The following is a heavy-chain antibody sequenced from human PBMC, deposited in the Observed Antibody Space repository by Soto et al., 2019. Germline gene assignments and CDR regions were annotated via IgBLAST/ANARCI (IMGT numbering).Heavy chain of an antibody. CDR3: AADISSGLFDY. D-gene: IGHD3-22*01. J-gene: IGHJ4*02. CDR1: GYTFTSYA. CDR2: INAGSGNT. Sequence: ASVKVSCKASGYTFTSYAMHWVRQAPGQRLEWMGWINAGSGNTNYAQKFQERVTITRDMSTSTAYMELSSLRSEDTAVYYCAADISSGLFDYWGQGTLVTVSS. V-gene: IGHV1-58*02.